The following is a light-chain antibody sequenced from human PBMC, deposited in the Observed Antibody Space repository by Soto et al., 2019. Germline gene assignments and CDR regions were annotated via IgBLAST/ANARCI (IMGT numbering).Light chain of an antibody. V-gene: IGKV1-39*01. J-gene: IGKJ1*01. CDR1: QSISSY. CDR2: AAS. Sequence: DIQMTQSPSSLSASVGDRVTITCRASQSISSYLNWYQQKPGKAPKLLIYAASSLQSGVPSRFSDSGSGTDFTITISSLQPEDFATYYCQQSYSTPRTFGQGTKVEIK. CDR3: QQSYSTPRT.